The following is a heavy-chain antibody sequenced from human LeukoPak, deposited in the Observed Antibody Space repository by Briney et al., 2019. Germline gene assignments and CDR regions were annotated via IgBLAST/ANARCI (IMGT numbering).Heavy chain of an antibody. V-gene: IGHV4-39*07. J-gene: IGHJ3*02. D-gene: IGHD3-22*01. CDR2: IHYTGST. Sequence: WVRQAPGKGLEWIGSIHYTGSTYNNPSLKSRVSISVDTSKNQFSLKLTSVTAADTAIYYCARVWSGNYYEDKGAFDIWGHGTMVTVSS. CDR3: ARVWSGNYYEDKGAFDI.